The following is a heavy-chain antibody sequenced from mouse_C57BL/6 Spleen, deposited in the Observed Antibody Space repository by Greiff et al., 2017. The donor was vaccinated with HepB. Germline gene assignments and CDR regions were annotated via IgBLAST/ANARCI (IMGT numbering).Heavy chain of an antibody. J-gene: IGHJ1*03. CDR2: FHPYNDDT. V-gene: IGHV1-47*01. CDR3: ARTPWYFDV. CDR1: GYTFTTYP. Sequence: QVQLQQSGAELVKPGASVKMSCKASGYTFTTYPIEWMKQNHGKSLEWIGNFHPYNDDTKYNEKFKGKATLTADKSSSTAYMQLSSLTSEDSAVYFCARTPWYFDVWGTGTTVTVSS.